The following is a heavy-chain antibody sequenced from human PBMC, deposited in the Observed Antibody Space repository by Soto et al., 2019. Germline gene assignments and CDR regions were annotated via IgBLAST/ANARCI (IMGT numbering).Heavy chain of an antibody. J-gene: IGHJ3*02. CDR3: AKDITMILDLEAFDI. CDR2: ISGSGGST. D-gene: IGHD3-22*01. V-gene: IGHV3-23*01. CDR1: GLIVTNNY. Sequence: GGSLRLSCSVSGLIVTNNYITWVRQAPGRGLEWVSAISGSGGSTYYADSVKGRFTISRDNSKNTLYLQMNSLRAEDTAVYYCAKDITMILDLEAFDIWGQGTMVTVSS.